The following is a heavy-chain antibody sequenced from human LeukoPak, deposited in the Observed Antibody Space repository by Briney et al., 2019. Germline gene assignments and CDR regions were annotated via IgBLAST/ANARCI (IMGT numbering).Heavy chain of an antibody. J-gene: IGHJ3*02. D-gene: IGHD3-9*01. CDR2: ISAHNGNT. V-gene: IGHV1-18*04. CDR1: GYTFSSYY. Sequence: ASVKVSCKASGYTFSSYYMHWVRQAPGQGLEWMGWISAHNGNTNYAQKFQGRVAMTTDTSTSTAYMELRSLRSDDTAVYYCARQSMTGNEGGDDAFDIWGQGTMVTVSS. CDR3: ARQSMTGNEGGDDAFDI.